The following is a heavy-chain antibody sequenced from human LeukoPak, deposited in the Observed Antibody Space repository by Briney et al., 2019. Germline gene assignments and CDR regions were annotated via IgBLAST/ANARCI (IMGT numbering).Heavy chain of an antibody. J-gene: IGHJ4*02. CDR1: GGSISSSSYY. CDR3: AREGSTGVDYYFDY. Sequence: SETLSLTCTVSGGSISSSSYYWGWIRQPPGKGLEWIGSIYYSGSTYYNPSLKSRVTVSVDTSKNQFSLKLSSVTAADTAVYYCAREGSTGVDYYFDYWGQGTLVTVSS. CDR2: IYYSGST. D-gene: IGHD7-27*01. V-gene: IGHV4-39*07.